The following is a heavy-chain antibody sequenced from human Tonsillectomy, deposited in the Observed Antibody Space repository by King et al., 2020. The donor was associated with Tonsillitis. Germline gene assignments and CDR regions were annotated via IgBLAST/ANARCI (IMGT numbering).Heavy chain of an antibody. CDR2: IKQDGREK. Sequence: QLVQSGGGLVQPGGSLRLSCAASGFTFSSYWMSWVRQAPGKGLEWVANIKQDGREKYYVDSVKGRVPISRDNAKNSLYLQMNSLRAEDTAVYYCARDRAGIDYWGQGTLVTVSS. V-gene: IGHV3-7*04. CDR1: GFTFSSYW. D-gene: IGHD1-14*01. J-gene: IGHJ4*02. CDR3: ARDRAGIDY.